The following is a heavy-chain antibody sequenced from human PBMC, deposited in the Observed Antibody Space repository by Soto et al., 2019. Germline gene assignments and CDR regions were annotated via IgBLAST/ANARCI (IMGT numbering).Heavy chain of an antibody. CDR1: GGSVSSNY. J-gene: IGHJ4*02. CDR3: ARGPIYDFWSNSRHFDY. Sequence: PSETLSLTCSVSGGSVSSNYWSLLRKSPGKGLEWIGYISSSGRANYNPSLKSRVTISLDTSKNQFSLTMTSVTAADTAVFYCARGPIYDFWSNSRHFDYWGQGTLVTVSS. V-gene: IGHV4-59*02. D-gene: IGHD3-3*01. CDR2: ISSSGRA.